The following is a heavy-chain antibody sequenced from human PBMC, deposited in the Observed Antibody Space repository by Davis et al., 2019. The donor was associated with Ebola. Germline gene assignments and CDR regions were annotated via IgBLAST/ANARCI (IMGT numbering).Heavy chain of an antibody. CDR2: ISYDGSNK. V-gene: IGHV3-30*03. D-gene: IGHD3-10*01. CDR3: ARGKVRGVKYFGY. J-gene: IGHJ4*02. CDR1: GFTFSSYG. Sequence: PGGSLRLSCAASGFTFSSYGMHWVRQAPGKGLEWVAVISYDGSNKYYADSVKGRFTISRDNSKNTLYLQMNSLRAEDTAVYYCARGKVRGVKYFGYWGQGTLVTVSS.